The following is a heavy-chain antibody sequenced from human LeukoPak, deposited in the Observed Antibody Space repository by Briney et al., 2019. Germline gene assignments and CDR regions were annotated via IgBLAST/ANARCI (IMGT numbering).Heavy chain of an antibody. CDR2: IIPIFGTA. Sequence: ASVKVSCKASGGTFSSYAIGWVRQAPGQGLEWMGGIIPIFGTANYAQKFQGRVTITADESTSTAYMELSSLRSEDTAVYYCARVGCSSTSCSEDYYYYGMDVWGKGTTVTVSS. D-gene: IGHD2-2*01. CDR3: ARVGCSSTSCSEDYYYYGMDV. J-gene: IGHJ6*04. CDR1: GGTFSSYA. V-gene: IGHV1-69*13.